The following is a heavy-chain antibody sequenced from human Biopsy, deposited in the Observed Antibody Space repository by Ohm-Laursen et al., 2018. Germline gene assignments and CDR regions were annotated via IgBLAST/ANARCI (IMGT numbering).Heavy chain of an antibody. Sequence: GASVKVSCNASGYSFSTYDVNWVRQARGHGLEWMGWMIPSSGKTGYAQRFQGRVTLTMNTSISTAYMELSGLRSEDTAVYFCARGYSRRVSIFEASIYWFDTWGQGTLVTVSS. D-gene: IGHD6-6*01. CDR3: ARGYSRRVSIFEASIYWFDT. V-gene: IGHV1-8*01. J-gene: IGHJ5*02. CDR2: MIPSSGKT. CDR1: GYSFSTYD.